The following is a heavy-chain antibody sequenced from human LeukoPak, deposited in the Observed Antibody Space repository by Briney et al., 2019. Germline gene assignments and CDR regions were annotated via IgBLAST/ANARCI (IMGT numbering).Heavy chain of an antibody. CDR1: GVSFSGYY. CDR3: AGGRRVVPAAIRGAFDI. J-gene: IGHJ3*02. CDR2: ISPSGST. Sequence: PSETLCLTCAVYGVSFSGYYWSWVRQPPGKGLEWVGEISPSGSTNYNPSHKNRVTRSVDTSKNQSTLRLSSVTAAHTAVYYCAGGRRVVPAAIRGAFDIWGQGTMVTVSS. V-gene: IGHV4-34*01. D-gene: IGHD2-2*01.